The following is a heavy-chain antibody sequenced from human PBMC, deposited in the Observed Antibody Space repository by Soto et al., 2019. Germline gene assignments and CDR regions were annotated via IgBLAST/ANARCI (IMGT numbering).Heavy chain of an antibody. Sequence: GSLRLSCTASVFIFSTFPMNWVRHSRVTGLDWVSGISGSGISTFYAGSVKGRFTIARDNSRNTVFLDMHSLRPEDTAVYYCAKPPMITASYYYSDMDVWGQGTTVTVSS. J-gene: IGHJ6*03. D-gene: IGHD3-16*01. CDR2: ISGSGIST. V-gene: IGHV3-23*01. CDR3: AKPPMITASYYYSDMDV. CDR1: VFIFSTFP.